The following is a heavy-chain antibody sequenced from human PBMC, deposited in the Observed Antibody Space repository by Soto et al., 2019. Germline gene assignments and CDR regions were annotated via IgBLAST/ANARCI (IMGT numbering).Heavy chain of an antibody. CDR3: AKDTYYHDSSGYYVFDY. CDR2: ISYDGSKK. V-gene: IGHV3-30*18. J-gene: IGHJ4*02. D-gene: IGHD3-22*01. Sequence: QVQLVESGGGVVKPGRSLRLSCADSGFTFPDYGMHWVRQAPGKGLEWVAVISYDGSKKNNADSVKGRFTISRDNSKNTLYLQMNSLRAEDTAVYYCAKDTYYHDSSGYYVFDYWGQGTLVTVSS. CDR1: GFTFPDYG.